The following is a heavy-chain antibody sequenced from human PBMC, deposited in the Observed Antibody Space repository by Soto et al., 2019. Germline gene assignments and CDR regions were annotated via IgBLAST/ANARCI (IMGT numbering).Heavy chain of an antibody. CDR1: GFTFSSYG. CDR3: AKGLFSGSYYSIDY. J-gene: IGHJ4*02. Sequence: GGSLRLSCAASGFTFSSYGMHWVRQAPGKGLEWVAVISYDGSNKYYADSVKGRFTISRDNSKNTLYLQMNSLRAEDTAVYYCAKGLFSGSYYSIDYWXQGTLVTVSS. CDR2: ISYDGSNK. D-gene: IGHD1-26*01. V-gene: IGHV3-30*18.